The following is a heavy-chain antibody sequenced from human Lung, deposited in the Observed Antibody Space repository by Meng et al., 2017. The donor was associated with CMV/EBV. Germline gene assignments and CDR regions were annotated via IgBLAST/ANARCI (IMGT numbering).Heavy chain of an antibody. CDR2: IYWNDDK. D-gene: IGHD3-16*02. CDR1: GFSLSTNGVG. J-gene: IGHJ3*01. CDR3: AHRPLYPNGFDF. V-gene: IGHV2-5*01. Sequence: SGPXLVXPTQTLPLTCTFSGFSLSTNGVGVGWIRQPPGKALEWLALIYWNDDKRYSPSLRTRLTITKDTSKNQVVLRMANLDPVDTATYFCAHRPLYPNGFDFXGQGXMVTVSS.